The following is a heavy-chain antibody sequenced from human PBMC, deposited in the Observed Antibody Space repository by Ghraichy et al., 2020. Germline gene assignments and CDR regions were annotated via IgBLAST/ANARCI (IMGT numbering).Heavy chain of an antibody. Sequence: GGSLRLSCAASGFTFSYFGMHWVRQAPGKGLEWVAVIWQDGTKEYYADSVKGRFTISRDNSKDTLYLTMNNLRAEDTAVYYCSREPLYDSVTYYYGLDFWGQGTTVTVSS. V-gene: IGHV3-33*08. CDR3: SREPLYDSVTYYYGLDF. D-gene: IGHD3-22*01. CDR2: IWQDGTKE. CDR1: GFTFSYFG. J-gene: IGHJ6*02.